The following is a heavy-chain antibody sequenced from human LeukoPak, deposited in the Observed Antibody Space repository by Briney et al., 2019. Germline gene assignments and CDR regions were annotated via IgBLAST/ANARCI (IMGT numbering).Heavy chain of an antibody. D-gene: IGHD1-26*01. CDR2: ISSSSSYI. CDR1: GFTFSSYS. V-gene: IGHV3-21*01. Sequence: GGSLRLSCAASGFTFSSYSMNWVRQAPGKGLEWVSSISSSSSYIYYADSVKGRFTISRDNAKNSLYLQMNSLRAEDTAVYYCARDLAVGGTTAYWGQGTLVTVSS. CDR3: ARDLAVGGTTAY. J-gene: IGHJ4*02.